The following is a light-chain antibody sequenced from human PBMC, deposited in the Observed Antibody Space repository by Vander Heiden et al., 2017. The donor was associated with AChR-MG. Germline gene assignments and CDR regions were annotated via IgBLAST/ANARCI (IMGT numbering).Light chain of an antibody. CDR1: QSVSSK. CDR2: GAS. V-gene: IGKV3-15*01. Sequence: EIVMTQSPATLSVSPGERATLSCRASQSVSSKLGWYQQKPGQAPRLLIYGASTRATGIPARFSGSGSGTEFTLTISSLQSEDVAVYYCQQYNNWPETFGQGTKVEI. CDR3: QQYNNWPET. J-gene: IGKJ1*01.